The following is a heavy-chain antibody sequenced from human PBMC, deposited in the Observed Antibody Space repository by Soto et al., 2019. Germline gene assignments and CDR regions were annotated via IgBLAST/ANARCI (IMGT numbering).Heavy chain of an antibody. D-gene: IGHD5-12*01. CDR3: ARGARNPFLTPYYFDY. CDR1: GGTFSSYA. CDR2: IIPIFGTA. J-gene: IGHJ4*02. V-gene: IGHV1-69*13. Sequence: SVKVSCKASGGTFSSYAISWVRQAPGQGLEWMGGIIPIFGTANYAQKFQGRVTITADESTSTAYMELSSLRSEDTAVYYCARGARNPFLTPYYFDYWGQGTLVTVSS.